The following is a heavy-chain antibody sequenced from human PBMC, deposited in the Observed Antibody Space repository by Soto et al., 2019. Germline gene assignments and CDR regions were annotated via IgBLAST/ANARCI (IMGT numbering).Heavy chain of an antibody. D-gene: IGHD1-1*01. V-gene: IGHV1-2*02. CDR2: INPGSDVT. Sequence: ASVKVYCKSSGYTFTSYDINWVRQAPGQGLEWMGWINPGSDVTNQAQKFQGRVTMTRDTSITTTYMELNSLTSDDTAVYYCARVAGHKNARFDTWGQGALVTVSS. J-gene: IGHJ4*02. CDR1: GYTFTSYD. CDR3: ARVAGHKNARFDT.